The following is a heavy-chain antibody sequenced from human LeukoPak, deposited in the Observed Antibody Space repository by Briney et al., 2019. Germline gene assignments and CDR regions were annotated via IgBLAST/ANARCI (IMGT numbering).Heavy chain of an antibody. D-gene: IGHD4-23*01. CDR1: GGSISSGSYY. J-gene: IGHJ4*02. Sequence: SETLSLTCTVSGGSISSGSYYWSWIRQPAGKGLEWIGRIYTSGSTNYNPSLKSRVTISVDTSKNQFSLKLTSVTAADTAVYYCARGGDLVATPLDFWGQGILVTVSS. CDR3: ARGGDLVATPLDF. V-gene: IGHV4-61*02. CDR2: IYTSGST.